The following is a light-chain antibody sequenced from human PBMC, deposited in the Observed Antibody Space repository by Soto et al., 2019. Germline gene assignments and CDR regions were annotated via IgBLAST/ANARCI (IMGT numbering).Light chain of an antibody. CDR2: DAS. Sequence: EIVLTQSPATLSLSPGERATLSCRASQSVSSYLAWYQQKPGQAPRLLIYDASNKATGIPARFSGSGSGTEFTLTISRLEPEDFAVYYCQQRSNWWTFGQGTKVEI. J-gene: IGKJ1*01. V-gene: IGKV3-11*01. CDR3: QQRSNWWT. CDR1: QSVSSY.